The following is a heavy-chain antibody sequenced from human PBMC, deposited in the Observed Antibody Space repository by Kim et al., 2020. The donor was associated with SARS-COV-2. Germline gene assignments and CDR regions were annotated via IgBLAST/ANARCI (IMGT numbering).Heavy chain of an antibody. Sequence: GGSLRLSCAASGFTFSSYSMNWVRQDSGKGLEWVSSISSSSSYIYYADSVKGRFTISRDNAKNSLYLQMNSLRAEDTAVYYCARVKVDTAMVIDYYYGMDVWGQGTTVTVSS. CDR1: GFTFSSYS. J-gene: IGHJ6*02. CDR2: ISSSSSYI. D-gene: IGHD5-18*01. CDR3: ARVKVDTAMVIDYYYGMDV. V-gene: IGHV3-21*01.